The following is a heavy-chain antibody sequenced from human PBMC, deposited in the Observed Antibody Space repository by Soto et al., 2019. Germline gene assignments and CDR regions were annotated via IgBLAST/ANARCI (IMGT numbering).Heavy chain of an antibody. CDR2: IKSKTDGGTT. CDR1: GFTFSNAW. CDR3: TPAVSGSWYHYGMDV. Sequence: GESLKISCAASGFTFSNAWMSWVRQAPGKGLEWVGRIKSKTDGGTTDYAAPVKGRFTISRDDSKNTLYLQMNSLKTEDTAVYYCTPAVSGSWYHYGMDVWGQGTTVTVSS. V-gene: IGHV3-15*01. D-gene: IGHD6-13*01. J-gene: IGHJ6*02.